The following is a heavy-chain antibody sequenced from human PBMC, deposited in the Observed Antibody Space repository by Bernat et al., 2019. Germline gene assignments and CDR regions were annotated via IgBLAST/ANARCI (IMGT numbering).Heavy chain of an antibody. CDR1: GFTFSSYA. D-gene: IGHD6-13*01. CDR2: ISYDGSNK. V-gene: IGHV3-30-3*01. J-gene: IGHJ5*02. CDR3: ARIGTGRPFDP. Sequence: QVQLVESGGGVVQPGRSLRLSCAASGFTFSSYAMHWVRQAPGKGLEWVAVISYDGSNKYYADSVKGRFTISRDNSKNTLYLQMNSLIAEDTAVYYCARIGTGRPFDPWGQGTLVTVSS.